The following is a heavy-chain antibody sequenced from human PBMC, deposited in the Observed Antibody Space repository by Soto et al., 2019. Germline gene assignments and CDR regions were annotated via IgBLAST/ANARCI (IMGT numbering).Heavy chain of an antibody. CDR2: INPTSGGT. D-gene: IGHD4-17*01. J-gene: IGHJ4*02. CDR1: GYTFAAYY. CDR3: ARERDYGYYWGYFFDS. V-gene: IGHV1-2*02. Sequence: ASVKVSCKTSGYTFAAYYIHWIRQAPGQGLEWMGWINPTSGGTVYAQNFQDRVTMTRDTSISTAYMELRRLNSDDTAVYYCARERDYGYYWGYFFDSWGQGTPVTVSS.